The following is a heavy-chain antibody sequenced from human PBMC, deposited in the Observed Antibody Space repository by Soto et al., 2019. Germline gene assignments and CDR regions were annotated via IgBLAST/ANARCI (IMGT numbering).Heavy chain of an antibody. CDR2: ISGSGGST. CDR1: GFTFSSYA. J-gene: IGHJ2*01. CDR3: ATRTVGWYFDL. D-gene: IGHD4-17*01. V-gene: IGHV3-23*01. Sequence: EVQLLESGGGLVQPGGSLRLSCAASGFTFSSYAMSWVRQAPGKGLDWVSVISGSGGSTSSADSVKGRFTISRDNSKNTLYLQMDSLRAEDTAVYYCATRTVGWYFDLWGRGTLVTVAS.